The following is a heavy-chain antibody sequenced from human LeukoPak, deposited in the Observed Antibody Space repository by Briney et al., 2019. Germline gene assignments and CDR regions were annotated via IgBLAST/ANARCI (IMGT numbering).Heavy chain of an antibody. J-gene: IGHJ1*01. CDR3: ARDTVKLPGISDIDG. CDR1: GFSFSTHK. CDR2: ISYDGTKI. V-gene: IGHV3-30-3*01. Sequence: GGSLRLSCAASGFSFSTHKMNWVRQAPGKGLEWVAVISYDGTKIYYADSAKGRFTISRDNSKNMVYLQMNSLRAEDTALYYCARDTVKLPGISDIDGWGQGTLVTVSS. D-gene: IGHD3-3*02.